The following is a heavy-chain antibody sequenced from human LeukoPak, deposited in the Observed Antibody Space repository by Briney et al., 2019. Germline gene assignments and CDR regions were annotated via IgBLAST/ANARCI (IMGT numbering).Heavy chain of an antibody. D-gene: IGHD4-17*01. CDR3: ARDGLKRSTATFDY. CDR2: ISSSSSTI. Sequence: GGSLRLSCAASGFTFDDYGMSWVRQAPGKGLEWVSYISSSSSTIYYADSVKGRFTISRDNAKNSLYLQMNSLRAEDTAVYYCARDGLKRSTATFDYWGQGTLVTVSS. V-gene: IGHV3-48*01. CDR1: GFTFDDYG. J-gene: IGHJ4*02.